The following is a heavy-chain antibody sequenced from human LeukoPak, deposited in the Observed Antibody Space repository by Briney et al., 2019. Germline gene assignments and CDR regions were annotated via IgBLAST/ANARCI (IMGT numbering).Heavy chain of an antibody. CDR2: INHSGST. Sequence: SETLSLTCAVYGGSFSGYYWSWVRQPPGKGLEWIGEINHSGSTNYNPSLKSRVTISVDTSKNQFSLKLSSVTAADTAVYYCARLPTVAFFDYWGQGTLVTVSS. J-gene: IGHJ4*02. CDR1: GGSFSGYY. V-gene: IGHV4-34*01. CDR3: ARLPTVAFFDY. D-gene: IGHD4-23*01.